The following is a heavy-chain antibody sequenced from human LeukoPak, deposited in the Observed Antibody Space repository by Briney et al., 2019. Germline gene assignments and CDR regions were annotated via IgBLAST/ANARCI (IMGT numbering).Heavy chain of an antibody. CDR2: ISAYNGNT. J-gene: IGHJ4*02. CDR3: ARGNSAVAESLNY. CDR1: GYTFTSYG. D-gene: IGHD6-19*01. Sequence: ASVKVSCKASGYTFTSYGISWVRQAPGQGLEWMGWISAYNGNTNYAQKLQGRVTMTRETSTSTVYMELSSLRSEDTAVYYCARGNSAVAESLNYWGQGTLVTVSS. V-gene: IGHV1-18*01.